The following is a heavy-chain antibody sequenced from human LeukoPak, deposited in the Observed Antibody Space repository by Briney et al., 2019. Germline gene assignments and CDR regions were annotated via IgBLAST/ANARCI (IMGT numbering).Heavy chain of an antibody. Sequence: GGSLRLSCAASGFTFDEHDMYWVRQVPGKGLEWVCLISKDGGNKHYADSVKGRFSISRDNNTNSLSLQMNSLRSEDTALYFCAKRSGAPNNFDYWGQGALVTVSS. CDR1: GFTFDEHD. D-gene: IGHD1-1*01. J-gene: IGHJ4*02. CDR3: AKRSGAPNNFDY. V-gene: IGHV3-43*02. CDR2: ISKDGGNK.